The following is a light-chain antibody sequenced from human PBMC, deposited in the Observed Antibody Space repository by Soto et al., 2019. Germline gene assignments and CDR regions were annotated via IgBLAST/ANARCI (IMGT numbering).Light chain of an antibody. CDR1: QSVSSY. CDR3: QQRSNWST. J-gene: IGKJ5*01. Sequence: EIVLTQSPATLSLSPGERATLSCRASQSVSSYLAWYQQKPGQAPRLLIHEASNRATGIPARVSGSGSGTDFTLTISSLEPEDAALYYCQQRSNWSTFGQGTRLEIK. CDR2: EAS. V-gene: IGKV3-11*01.